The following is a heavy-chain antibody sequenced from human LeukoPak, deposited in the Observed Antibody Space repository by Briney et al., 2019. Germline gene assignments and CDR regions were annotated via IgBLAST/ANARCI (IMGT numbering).Heavy chain of an antibody. Sequence: GGPLRLSCAASGFTFSRSAMTWVRHGPGTGLEFVASIIYSGGATYYADSVKGRFTISRDNSKNTLYLQMNSLRAEDTALYYCAKDGLYYDGSEHVYYFDSWGQGTLVTLSS. CDR2: IIYSGGAT. V-gene: IGHV3-23*01. J-gene: IGHJ4*02. CDR3: AKDGLYYDGSEHVYYFDS. D-gene: IGHD3-22*01. CDR1: GFTFSRSA.